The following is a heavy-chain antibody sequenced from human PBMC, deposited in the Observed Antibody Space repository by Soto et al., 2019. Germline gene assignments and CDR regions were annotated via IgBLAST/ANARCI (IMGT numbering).Heavy chain of an antibody. CDR2: IYYSGST. CDR1: GGSVSSGSYY. V-gene: IGHV4-61*01. CDR3: ARDDPASAYCGGDCYSGGKGWYF. J-gene: IGHJ2*01. Sequence: SETLSLTCTVSGGSVSSGSYYWSWIRQPPGKGLEWIGYIYYSGSTNYNPSLKSRVTISVDTSKNQFSLKLSSVTAADTAVYYCARDDPASAYCGGDCYSGGKGWYF. D-gene: IGHD2-21*02.